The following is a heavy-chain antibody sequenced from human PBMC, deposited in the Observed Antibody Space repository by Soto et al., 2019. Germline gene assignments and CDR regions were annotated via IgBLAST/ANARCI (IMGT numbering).Heavy chain of an antibody. Sequence: QVQLVQSGAEVKKPGSSVKVSCKVSGGTFSSHAINWLRQAPGQGLEWMGVIIPITETPNNAEKFQGRVTITADKSTTKVYMELSSLTFDDTAVYFCARGNKGPGHYGPGSQGWYGPWGQGTLVTVSS. J-gene: IGHJ5*02. CDR1: GGTFSSHA. V-gene: IGHV1-69*06. D-gene: IGHD3-10*01. CDR3: ARGNKGPGHYGPGSQGWYGP. CDR2: IIPITETP.